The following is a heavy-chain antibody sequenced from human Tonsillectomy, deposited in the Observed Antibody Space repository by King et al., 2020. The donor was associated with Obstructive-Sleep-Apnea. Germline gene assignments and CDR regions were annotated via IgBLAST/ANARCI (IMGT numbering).Heavy chain of an antibody. V-gene: IGHV4-34*01. CDR3: ASDPDCFSSNCYTSVFDY. J-gene: IGHJ4*02. D-gene: IGHD2-2*01. Sequence: VQLQQWGAGLLKPSETLSLTCAVSGGSFSGYYWSWIRQPPGKGLEWIGEINHSGSTNYNPSLKSRVTISLDTSKNHFSLKLSSLTTADTAVYYCASDPDCFSSNCYTSVFDYWGQGTLVTVSS. CDR2: INHSGST. CDR1: GGSFSGYY.